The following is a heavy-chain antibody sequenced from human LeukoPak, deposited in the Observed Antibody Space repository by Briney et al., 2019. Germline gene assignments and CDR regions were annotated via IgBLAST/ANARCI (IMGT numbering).Heavy chain of an antibody. V-gene: IGHV3-23*01. D-gene: IGHD3-10*01. J-gene: IGHJ4*02. CDR1: GFTFSSYA. CDR2: ISGSGGNT. Sequence: PGGSLGLSCAASGFTFSSYAMSWVRQAPGKGLEWVSVISGSGGNTYYADSVKGRFTISRDNSKNTLYLQMNSLRAEDTAVYYCAKDTIYYYGSGSYPHYFDYWGQGTLVTVSS. CDR3: AKDTIYYYGSGSYPHYFDY.